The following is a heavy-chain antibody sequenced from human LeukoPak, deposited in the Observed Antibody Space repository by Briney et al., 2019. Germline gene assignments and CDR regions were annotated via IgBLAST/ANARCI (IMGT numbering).Heavy chain of an antibody. CDR1: GGTFISYA. V-gene: IGHV1-69*01. J-gene: IGHJ6*02. CDR3: ARDMNGGSFEYYYYGMDV. CDR2: IIPIFGTA. D-gene: IGHD6-13*01. Sequence: SVKDSCKASGGTFISYAISWVRQAPGQGLEWMGGIIPIFGTANYAQKFQGRVTITADESTSTAHMELSSLRSEDTAVYYCARDMNGGSFEYYYYGMDVWGQGTTVTVSS.